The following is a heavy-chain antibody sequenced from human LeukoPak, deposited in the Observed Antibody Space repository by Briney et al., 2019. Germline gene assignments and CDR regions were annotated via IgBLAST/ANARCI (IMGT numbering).Heavy chain of an antibody. V-gene: IGHV3-23*01. CDR1: GFTFSSYS. Sequence: GGSLRLSCAASGFTFSSYSMNWVRQAPGKGLEWVSAISGSGGSTYYADSVKGRFIISRDNSKNTLYLQMNSLRAEDTAVYYCAKDGGEYYDILTGYYPRLYYMDVWGKGTTVTISS. CDR3: AKDGGEYYDILTGYYPRLYYMDV. CDR2: ISGSGGST. J-gene: IGHJ6*03. D-gene: IGHD3-9*01.